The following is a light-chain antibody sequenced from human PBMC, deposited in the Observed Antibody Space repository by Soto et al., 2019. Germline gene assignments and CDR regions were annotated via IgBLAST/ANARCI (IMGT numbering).Light chain of an antibody. V-gene: IGLV1-51*01. CDR2: DNY. Sequence: QSVLTQPPSVSAAPGQKVTISCSGSSTNIGNNYVSWYQQVPGTAPKLLIYDNYKRPSAIPDRFSGSKTGTSATLGITGVQTGDEDDYYCGTWDSSLSAWVFGGGTKLTVL. CDR1: STNIGNNY. J-gene: IGLJ3*02. CDR3: GTWDSSLSAWV.